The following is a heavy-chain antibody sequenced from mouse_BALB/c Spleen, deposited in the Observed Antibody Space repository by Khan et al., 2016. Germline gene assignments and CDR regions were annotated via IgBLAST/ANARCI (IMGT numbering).Heavy chain of an antibody. D-gene: IGHD2-2*01. V-gene: IGHV2-9*02. CDR1: GFSLTNSG. CDR2: IWAGGST. Sequence: QVQLKESGPGLVAPSQSLSITCTVSGFSLTNSGIHWVRQPPRKGLDWLGGIWAGGSTDYNSAFMSRLSITREPTQNQVFLKMNSLQTDDTSRYYCARNDHGFDAWFAAWGQGTLVTGSA. CDR3: ARNDHGFDAWFAA. J-gene: IGHJ3*01.